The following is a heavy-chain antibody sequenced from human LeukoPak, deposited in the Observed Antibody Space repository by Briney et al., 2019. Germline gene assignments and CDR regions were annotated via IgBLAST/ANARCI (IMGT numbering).Heavy chain of an antibody. CDR1: GFIFSNHG. Sequence: GGSLRLSCAASGFIFSNHGMNWVRQAPGKGLEWVSGIVGDAGRTYYADSVKGRFTISRDNSKNILYLQMNSLRAEDTAIYYCAKDRAWGAFAYWGQGTLVTVSS. D-gene: IGHD1-26*01. V-gene: IGHV3-23*01. CDR3: AKDRAWGAFAY. CDR2: IVGDAGRT. J-gene: IGHJ4*02.